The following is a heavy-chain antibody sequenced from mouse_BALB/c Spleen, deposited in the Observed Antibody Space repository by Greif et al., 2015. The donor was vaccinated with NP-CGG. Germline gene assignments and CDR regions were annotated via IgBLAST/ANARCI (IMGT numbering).Heavy chain of an antibody. CDR1: GFNIKDTY. CDR2: IDPANGNT. J-gene: IGHJ3*01. D-gene: IGHD2-1*01. CDR3: ARTSMVTTGFAY. Sequence: VQLQQPGAELVKPGASVKLSCAASGFNIKDTYMHWVKQRPEQGLEWIGRIDPANGNTKYDPKFQGKATITAYTSSNTAYLQLSSLTSEDTAVYFCARTSMVTTGFAYWGQGTLVTVSA. V-gene: IGHV14-3*02.